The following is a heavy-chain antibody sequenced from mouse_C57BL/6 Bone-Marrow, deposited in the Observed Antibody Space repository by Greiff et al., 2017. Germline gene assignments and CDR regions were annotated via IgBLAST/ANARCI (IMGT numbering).Heavy chain of an antibody. J-gene: IGHJ2*01. CDR3: TRSLIYYGTNY. D-gene: IGHD1-1*01. CDR2: IDPEDGET. CDR1: GFNIKDYY. Sequence: EVQLQQSGADLVKPGASVKLSCTASGFNIKDYYIHWVKQRTEQGLEWIGRIDPEDGETKYAPKFQDKATITADTSSNTAYLQLSSLTSEDTAVYYCTRSLIYYGTNYWGQGTTLTVSS. V-gene: IGHV14-2*01.